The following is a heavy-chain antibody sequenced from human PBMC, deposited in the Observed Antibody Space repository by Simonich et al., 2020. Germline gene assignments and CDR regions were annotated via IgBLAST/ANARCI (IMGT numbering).Heavy chain of an antibody. CDR1: GYTFTGYY. D-gene: IGHD1-26*01. CDR2: INPNRGGT. V-gene: IGHV1-2*02. Sequence: QVQLVQSGAEVKKPGASVKVSCKASGYTFTGYYMHWVRKAPGQGLEWMGWINPNRGGTNYERKFQGRVTMTRDTSSSTAYMELSRLRSDDTAVYYCARGAGGSYYWFDPWGQGTLVTVSS. J-gene: IGHJ5*02. CDR3: ARGAGGSYYWFDP.